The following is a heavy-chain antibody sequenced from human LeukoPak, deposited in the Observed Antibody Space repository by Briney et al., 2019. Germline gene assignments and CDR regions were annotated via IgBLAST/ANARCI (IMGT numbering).Heavy chain of an antibody. Sequence: GGSLRLSCAASGFTFSSYSMNWVRQAPGKGLEWVSSISSSSSYIYYADSVKGRFTISRDNAKNSLYLQMNSLRAEDTAVYYCARSYCRTTSCRSHWFDPWGQGTLVTVSS. CDR1: GFTFSSYS. J-gene: IGHJ5*02. D-gene: IGHD2-2*01. CDR3: ARSYCRTTSCRSHWFDP. V-gene: IGHV3-21*01. CDR2: ISSSSSYI.